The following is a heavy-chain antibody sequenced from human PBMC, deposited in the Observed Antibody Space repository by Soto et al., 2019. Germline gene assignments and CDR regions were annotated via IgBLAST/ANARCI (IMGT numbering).Heavy chain of an antibody. V-gene: IGHV1-46*03. CDR1: GYTFTSYY. D-gene: IGHD1-26*01. CDR2: INPSGGST. J-gene: IGHJ6*02. CDR3: ARDGGIVGATYYGMDV. Sequence: QVQLVQSGAEVKKPGASVKVSCKASGYTFTSYYMHWVRQAPGQGLDWMGIINPSGGSTSYAQKFQGRVTMTRDTSTSTVYMELSSLRSEDTAVYYCARDGGIVGATYYGMDVWGQGTTVTVSS.